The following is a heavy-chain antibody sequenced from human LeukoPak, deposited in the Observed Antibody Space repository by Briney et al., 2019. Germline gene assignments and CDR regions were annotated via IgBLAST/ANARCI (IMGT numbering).Heavy chain of an antibody. CDR3: ARFLYASGRIFDF. D-gene: IGHD3-10*01. Sequence: KPGESLKISCKGSGYSFSSYWIGWVRQMPGKGLEWMGIIYPGDSNTRYSPSFQGQVTISADKSISTAYLQWSSLKASDAAMYYCARFLYASGRIFDFWGQGTLVTVSS. CDR2: IYPGDSNT. V-gene: IGHV5-51*01. CDR1: GYSFSSYW. J-gene: IGHJ4*02.